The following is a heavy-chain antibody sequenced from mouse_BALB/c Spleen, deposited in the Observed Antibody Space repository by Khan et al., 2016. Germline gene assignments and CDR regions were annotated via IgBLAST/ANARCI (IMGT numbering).Heavy chain of an antibody. D-gene: IGHD2-1*01. CDR3: ARIDYYGNYGFAY. CDR2: SWWNDNQ. CDR1: GFSLSTYGIG. Sequence: QVTLKESGPGILQPSQTLSLTCSFSGFSLSTYGIGVGWIRQPSGKGLEWLAHSWWNDNQYYNTALKSRLTISKDTSNTQVSLKIASVDTADTAAYYCARIDYYGNYGFAYWGQGTLVTVSA. V-gene: IGHV8-11*01. J-gene: IGHJ3*01.